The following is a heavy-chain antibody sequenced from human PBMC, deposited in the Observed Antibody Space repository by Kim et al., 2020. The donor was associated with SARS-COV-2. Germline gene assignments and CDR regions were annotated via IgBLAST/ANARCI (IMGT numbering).Heavy chain of an antibody. CDR1: GFTFSSYA. J-gene: IGHJ4*02. Sequence: GGSLRLSCAASGFTFSSYAMSWVRQAPGKGLEWVSAISGSGGSTYYADSVKGRFTISRDNSKNTLYLQMNSLRAEDTAVYYCAKDRAITIFGVVIVQFDYWGQGTLVTVSS. CDR3: AKDRAITIFGVVIVQFDY. V-gene: IGHV3-23*01. CDR2: ISGSGGST. D-gene: IGHD3-3*01.